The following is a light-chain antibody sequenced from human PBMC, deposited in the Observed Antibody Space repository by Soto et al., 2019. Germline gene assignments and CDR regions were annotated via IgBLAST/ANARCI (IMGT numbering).Light chain of an antibody. CDR2: DAS. CDR3: QQYDSSPRT. Sequence: EIATTQSQGTLSLSPEERARVSCSASQSVSSYLAWYQQKPGQAPRLLISDASDMATGIPDRFSGSGSGTVFTLTISSLEPEDFAVYYCQQYDSSPRTFGQGTKVDIK. CDR1: QSVSSY. V-gene: IGKV3-20*01. J-gene: IGKJ1*01.